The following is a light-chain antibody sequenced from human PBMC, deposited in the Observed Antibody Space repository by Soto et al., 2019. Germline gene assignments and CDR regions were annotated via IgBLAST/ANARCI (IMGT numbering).Light chain of an antibody. CDR1: QSVSSSY. Sequence: QSVSSSYLAWYQQKPDQAPRLLIYGASSRATGIPDRFSCSGPGTDFTLTTSRLEPDDLTGYSGQQDGTPTPGKFGQGTRLEIK. J-gene: IGKJ5*01. V-gene: IGKV3-20*01. CDR2: GAS. CDR3: QQDGTPTPGK.